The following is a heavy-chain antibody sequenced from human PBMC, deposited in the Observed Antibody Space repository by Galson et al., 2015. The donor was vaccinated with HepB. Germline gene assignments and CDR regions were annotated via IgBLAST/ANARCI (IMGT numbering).Heavy chain of an antibody. D-gene: IGHD6-19*01. J-gene: IGHJ4*02. CDR1: GGTFSSYA. Sequence: SVKVSCKASGGTFSSYAISWVRQAPGQGLEWMGGIIPIFGTANYAQKFQGRVTITADESTSTAYMELSSLRSDDTAVYYCARVAGPGHSSGWYPLWGQGTLVTVSS. V-gene: IGHV1-69*13. CDR2: IIPIFGTA. CDR3: ARVAGPGHSSGWYPL.